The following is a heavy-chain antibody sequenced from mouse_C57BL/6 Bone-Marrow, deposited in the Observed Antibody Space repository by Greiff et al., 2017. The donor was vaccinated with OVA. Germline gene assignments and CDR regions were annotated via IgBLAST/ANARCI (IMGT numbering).Heavy chain of an antibody. D-gene: IGHD2-4*01. V-gene: IGHV1-7*01. CDR2: INPSSGYT. Sequence: QVQLKESGAELAKPGASVKLSCKASGYTFTSYWMHWVKQRPGQGLEWIGYINPSSGYTKYNQKFKDKATLTADKSSSTAYMQLSSLTYEDSAVYYCARSSYDYDDYFDYWGQGTTLTVSS. CDR3: ARSSYDYDDYFDY. J-gene: IGHJ2*01. CDR1: GYTFTSYW.